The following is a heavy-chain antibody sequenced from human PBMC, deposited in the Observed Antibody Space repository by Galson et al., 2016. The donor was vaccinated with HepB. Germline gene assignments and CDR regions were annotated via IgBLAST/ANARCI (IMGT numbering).Heavy chain of an antibody. CDR3: ATGGSYSTNDPFDI. J-gene: IGHJ3*02. D-gene: IGHD1-26*01. Sequence: SLRLSCAASGFSFSNAWMNWVRQAPGKGLEWVGRIKSKPDGGTRDYAAPVKGSFSVSRDDSENTLYLPMNSLKTEDSAVYYCATGGSYSTNDPFDIWGQGTMVTVSS. V-gene: IGHV3-15*07. CDR1: GFSFSNAW. CDR2: IKSKPDGGTR.